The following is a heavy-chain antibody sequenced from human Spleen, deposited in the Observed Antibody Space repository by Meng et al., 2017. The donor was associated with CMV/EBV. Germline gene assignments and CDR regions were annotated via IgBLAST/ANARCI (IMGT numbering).Heavy chain of an antibody. CDR1: GFTFNNYG. Sequence: GESLKISCAASGFTFNNYGMHWVRQAPGKGLEWVAVISYDGSNKYYADSVKGRFTISRDNSKNTLYLQMNSLRAEDTAVYYCARDRWDIVVVPARATSYGMDVWGQGTTVTVSS. V-gene: IGHV3-30*19. CDR3: ARDRWDIVVVPARATSYGMDV. CDR2: ISYDGSNK. D-gene: IGHD2-2*01. J-gene: IGHJ6*02.